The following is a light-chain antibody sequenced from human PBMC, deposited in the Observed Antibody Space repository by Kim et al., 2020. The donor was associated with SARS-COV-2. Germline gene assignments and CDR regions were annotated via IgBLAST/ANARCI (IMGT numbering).Light chain of an antibody. CDR2: QDN. Sequence: VSPGQTASIPCSGDKLGHKYVEWYQQKPGQSPVVVIYQDNKRPSGIPERFSGSNSGNTATLTIGGSQAVDEADYYCQAWDTSTVVFGGGTQLTVL. CDR1: KLGHKY. V-gene: IGLV3-1*01. CDR3: QAWDTSTVV. J-gene: IGLJ3*02.